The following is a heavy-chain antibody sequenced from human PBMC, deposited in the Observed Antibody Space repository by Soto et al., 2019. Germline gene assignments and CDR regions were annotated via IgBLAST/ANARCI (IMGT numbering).Heavy chain of an antibody. CDR1: GFSLSNARMG. CDR3: ARLHYDILTGCPNFDY. Sequence: SGPTLVNPTETLTLTCTVSGFSLSNARMGVSWIRQPPGKALEWLAHIFSNDEKSYSTSLKSRLTISKDTSKSQVVLTMTNMDPVDTATYYCARLHYDILTGCPNFDYWGQGTLDTVSS. J-gene: IGHJ4*02. CDR2: IFSNDEK. D-gene: IGHD3-9*01. V-gene: IGHV2-26*01.